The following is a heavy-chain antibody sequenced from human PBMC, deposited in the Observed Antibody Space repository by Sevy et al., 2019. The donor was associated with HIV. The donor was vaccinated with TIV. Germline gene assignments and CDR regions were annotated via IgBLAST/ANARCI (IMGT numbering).Heavy chain of an antibody. D-gene: IGHD3-10*01. V-gene: IGHV3-15*01. Sequence: GGSLRLSCAASGFTFSNAWMSWVRQAPGKGLEWVGRIKSKTDGGTTDYAAPLKGRFTNSRDDSKNTLYLQMNSLKTEDTTVYYCTGIGDYYGSGSYYNHLDYWGQGTLVTVSS. CDR3: TGIGDYYGSGSYYNHLDY. CDR2: IKSKTDGGTT. CDR1: GFTFSNAW. J-gene: IGHJ4*02.